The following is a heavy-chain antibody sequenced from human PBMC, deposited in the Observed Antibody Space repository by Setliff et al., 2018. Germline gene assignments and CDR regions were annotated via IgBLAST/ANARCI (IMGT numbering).Heavy chain of an antibody. CDR1: GYSFTLYA. CDR3: ARGYCDGIGCPAPLYYFDS. D-gene: IGHD2-21*01. CDR2: MNIDNGKT. J-gene: IGHJ4*02. V-gene: IGHV1-3*03. Sequence: ASVKVSCKASGYSFTLYAMHWMRQAPGQRLEWMGWMNIDNGKTEYSQEFQDRVTFTRDTFAETAYMELRSLTSDDMAVYYCARGYCDGIGCPAPLYYFDSWGQGTLVPS.